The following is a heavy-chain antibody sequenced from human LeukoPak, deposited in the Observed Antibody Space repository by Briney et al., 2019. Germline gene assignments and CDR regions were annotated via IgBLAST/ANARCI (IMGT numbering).Heavy chain of an antibody. CDR1: GYSISSGYY. V-gene: IGHV4-38-2*02. J-gene: IGHJ4*02. CDR2: IYHSGST. D-gene: IGHD3-22*01. Sequence: SETLSLTCTVSGYSISSGYYWGWIRQPPGKGLEWIGSIYHSGSTYYNPSLKSRVTISVDTSKNQFSLKLSSVTAADTAVYYCARDAHYYDSSGYYYRFDYWGQGTLVTVSS. CDR3: ARDAHYYDSSGYYYRFDY.